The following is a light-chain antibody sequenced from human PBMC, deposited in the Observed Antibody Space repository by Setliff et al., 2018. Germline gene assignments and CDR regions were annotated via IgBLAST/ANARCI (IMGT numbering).Light chain of an antibody. CDR2: DVS. J-gene: IGLJ1*01. V-gene: IGLV2-23*02. Sequence: QSALTQPASVSGSLGQSITISCTGTSSDVGSYNLVSWYQQHPGKAPKVMIYDVSKRPSGVSNRFSGSKSGNTASLTISGLQAEDEADHHCCSYAGSSTLNYVFGTGTKV. CDR3: CSYAGSSTLNYV. CDR1: SSDVGSYNL.